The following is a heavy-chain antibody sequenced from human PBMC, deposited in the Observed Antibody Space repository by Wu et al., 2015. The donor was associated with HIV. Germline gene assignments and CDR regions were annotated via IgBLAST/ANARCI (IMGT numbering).Heavy chain of an antibody. D-gene: IGHD6-19*01. CDR1: GYPFSRYG. CDR3: ARGNKYSSGWYFRGVIWLDP. Sequence: QEQLEQPGVEVKKPGASVKVSCKASGYPFSRYGISWVRQATGQGLEWMGWMNPNSGNTGYAQKFQGRVTMTRNTSISTAYMELSSLRSEDTAVYYCARGNKYSSGWYFRGVIWLDPWG. J-gene: IGHJ5*02. V-gene: IGHV1-8*01. CDR2: MNPNSGNT.